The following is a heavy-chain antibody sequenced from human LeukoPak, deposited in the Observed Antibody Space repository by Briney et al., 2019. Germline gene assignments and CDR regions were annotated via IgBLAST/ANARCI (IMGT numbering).Heavy chain of an antibody. J-gene: IGHJ4*02. Sequence: GGSLRLSCKTSGFSFSDYAVSWVRQAPGKGLEWVSAISGSGGSTYYADSVKGRFTISRDNSKNTLYLQMNSLRAEDTAVYYCAKDPRRGIAAAGRAQYYFDYWGQGTLVTVSS. D-gene: IGHD6-13*01. CDR2: ISGSGGST. V-gene: IGHV3-23*01. CDR3: AKDPRRGIAAAGRAQYYFDY. CDR1: GFSFSDYA.